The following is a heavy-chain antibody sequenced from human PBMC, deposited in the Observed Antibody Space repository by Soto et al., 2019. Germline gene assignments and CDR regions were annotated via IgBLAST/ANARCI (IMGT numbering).Heavy chain of an antibody. CDR2: ISRSGDIT. D-gene: IGHD2-15*01. V-gene: IGHV3-23*01. CDR1: GSTFIAFC. Sequence: EVQLLESGGTLAQPGGSLRLSCAASGSTFIAFCMNWVRQAPGKGLEWVSAISRSGDITYYADSVKGRFTISRDNSKNTLYLEMTSLTGDDTAVYYCAKGGFWVHYGMDVWGQGTTVIVSS. J-gene: IGHJ6*02. CDR3: AKGGFWVHYGMDV.